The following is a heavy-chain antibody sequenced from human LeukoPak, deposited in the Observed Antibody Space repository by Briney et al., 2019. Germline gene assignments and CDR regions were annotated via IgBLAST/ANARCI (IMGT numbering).Heavy chain of an antibody. Sequence: QAGGSLRLSCAASGFTFSTYWMNWVRQAPGKGLERVANIKQDGSEKYYVDSVKGRFTISRDHAKNSLYLQMNSLRADDTAVYYCARDRRRLGDDAFDIWGQGTMVTVSS. D-gene: IGHD6-25*01. V-gene: IGHV3-7*01. CDR3: ARDRRRLGDDAFDI. CDR2: IKQDGSEK. J-gene: IGHJ3*02. CDR1: GFTFSTYW.